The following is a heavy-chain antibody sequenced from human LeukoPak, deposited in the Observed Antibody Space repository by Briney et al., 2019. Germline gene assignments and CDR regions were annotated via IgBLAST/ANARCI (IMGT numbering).Heavy chain of an antibody. Sequence: ASVKVSCKASGYTFIAYYMHWVRQAPGQGLEWMGWSNPNNGGTNYAQKFQGRVTMTRDTSISTAYMELSRLRSDDTAVYYCAREYSSPGYFDYWGQGTLVTVSS. CDR1: GYTFIAYY. V-gene: IGHV1-2*02. D-gene: IGHD6-13*01. CDR3: AREYSSPGYFDY. J-gene: IGHJ4*02. CDR2: SNPNNGGT.